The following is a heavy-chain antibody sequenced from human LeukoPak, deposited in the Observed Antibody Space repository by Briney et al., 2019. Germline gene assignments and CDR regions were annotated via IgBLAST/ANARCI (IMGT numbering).Heavy chain of an antibody. Sequence: ASVKVSCKASGYTFTSYDINWVRQATGQGLEWMGWMNPNSGNTGYAQKFQGRVTMTRNTSISTAYMELSSLRSEDTAVYYCARDSGGPTPDHYDILTGYRLWGQGTLVTVSS. J-gene: IGHJ4*02. CDR1: GYTFTSYD. CDR3: ARDSGGPTPDHYDILTGYRL. D-gene: IGHD3-9*01. V-gene: IGHV1-8*01. CDR2: MNPNSGNT.